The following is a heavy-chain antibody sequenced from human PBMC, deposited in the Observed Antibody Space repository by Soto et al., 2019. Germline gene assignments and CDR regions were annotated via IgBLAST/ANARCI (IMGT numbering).Heavy chain of an antibody. CDR1: GFTFSSYG. CDR2: ISYDGSNK. J-gene: IGHJ6*02. Sequence: GGSLRLSCAASGFTFSSYGIHWVRQAPGKGLEWVAFISYDGSNKYYTDFVRGRFTISRDNSKNTLYLQMNGLRGEDTAVYYCAKRRNVLRFLEWSSGMEVWGQGTTVTVSS. D-gene: IGHD3-3*01. CDR3: AKRRNVLRFLEWSSGMEV. V-gene: IGHV3-30*18.